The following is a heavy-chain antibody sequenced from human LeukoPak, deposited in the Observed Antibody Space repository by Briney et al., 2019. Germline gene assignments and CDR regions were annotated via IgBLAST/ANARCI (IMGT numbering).Heavy chain of an antibody. D-gene: IGHD5-12*01. V-gene: IGHV4-4*02. CDR1: GGSISSSTNW. Sequence: SETLSLTCAVSGGSISSSTNWWSWVRQPPGKGLEWIGEIYHSGSTNYNPSLKSRVTISVDKSKNQFSLKLSSVTAADTAVYYCARYLLSGYDPIAFDIWGQGTMVTVSS. CDR2: IYHSGST. CDR3: ARYLLSGYDPIAFDI. J-gene: IGHJ3*02.